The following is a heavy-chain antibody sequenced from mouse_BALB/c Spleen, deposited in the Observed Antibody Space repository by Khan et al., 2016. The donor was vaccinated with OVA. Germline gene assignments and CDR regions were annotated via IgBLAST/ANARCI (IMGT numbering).Heavy chain of an antibody. Sequence: QIQLVQSGPELRKPGETVKISCKASGYTFTIYGMNWVRQAPGKGLKWMGWINTYTGEPTYADDFKGRFAFSLETSASTAYLQINNLKNEDTATYFCATLGYNGTMDYWGQGTSVTVSS. J-gene: IGHJ4*01. D-gene: IGHD3-1*01. CDR3: ATLGYNGTMDY. V-gene: IGHV9-3-1*01. CDR1: GYTFTIYG. CDR2: INTYTGEP.